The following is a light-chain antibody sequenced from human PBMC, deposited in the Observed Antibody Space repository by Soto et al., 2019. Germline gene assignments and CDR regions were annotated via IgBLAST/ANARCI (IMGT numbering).Light chain of an antibody. CDR2: EVT. J-gene: IGLJ1*01. CDR3: SSYSSAIAFV. V-gene: IGLV2-14*01. Sequence: QSALTQPASVSGSPGQSITISCTGTSIDIGAYNYVSWYQQHPGKAPKLMIYEVTNRPSGISNSFSGSRSGNTASLSISGLQAEDEADYYCSSYSSAIAFVFGTGTKLTVL. CDR1: SIDIGAYNY.